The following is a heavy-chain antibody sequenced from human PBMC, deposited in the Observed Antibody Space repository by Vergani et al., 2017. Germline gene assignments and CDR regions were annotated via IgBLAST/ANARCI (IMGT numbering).Heavy chain of an antibody. V-gene: IGHV4-34*02. CDR1: VGSFTSYH. CDR3: ERVNTETNGHFYYYYYMDV. CDR2: IDHTGRP. J-gene: IGHJ6*03. D-gene: IGHD4-11*01. Sequence: QVQLQQWGGGLLKPSETLSLTRVANVGSFTSYHWTWLRQSPGEVLQWVGDIDHTGRPDYNPSLKSLLTLSVETCRNQFSMTLNSVTATYTAIYFCERVNTETNGHFYYYYYMDVWGQGTAVTVS.